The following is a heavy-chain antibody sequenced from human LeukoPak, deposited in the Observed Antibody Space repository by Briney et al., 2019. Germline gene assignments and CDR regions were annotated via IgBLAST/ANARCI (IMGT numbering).Heavy chain of an antibody. Sequence: GESLKISCKGSGYSFTSYWIGWVRPMPGEGLEWMGIIYPGDSDTRYSPSFQGQVTISADKSISTAYLQWSSLKASDTAMYYCGLSSSGWYMDAFDIWGQGTMVTVSS. CDR1: GYSFTSYW. CDR3: GLSSSGWYMDAFDI. J-gene: IGHJ3*02. D-gene: IGHD6-19*01. V-gene: IGHV5-51*01. CDR2: IYPGDSDT.